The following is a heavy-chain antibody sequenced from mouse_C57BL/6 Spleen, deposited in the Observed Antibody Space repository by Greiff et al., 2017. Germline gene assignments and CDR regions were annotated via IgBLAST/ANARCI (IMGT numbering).Heavy chain of an antibody. CDR3: ARSPYYYGNYVWVDY. J-gene: IGHJ4*01. CDR1: GYAFSSSW. D-gene: IGHD2-1*01. CDR2: IYPGDGDT. V-gene: IGHV1-82*01. Sequence: QVQLQQSGPELVKPGASEKISCKASGYAFSSSWLNWVKQRPGKGLEWIGRIYPGDGDTNYNGKFKGKATLTADKSSSTAYMQLSSLTSEDSAVYFCARSPYYYGNYVWVDYGGQGTSVTVSS.